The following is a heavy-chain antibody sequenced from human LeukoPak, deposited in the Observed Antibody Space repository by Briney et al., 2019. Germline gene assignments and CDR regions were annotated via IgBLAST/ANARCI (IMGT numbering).Heavy chain of an antibody. CDR1: GGSISSYY. J-gene: IGHJ4*02. CDR3: ARVDSSGCPLY. CDR2: IYTSGST. Sequence: SETLSLTCTVSGGSISSYYWSWIRQPPGKGLEWIGYIYTSGSTNYNPSLKSRVTISVDTSKNQFSLKLSSVTAADTAVYYCARVDSSGCPLYWGQGTLVTVSS. D-gene: IGHD3-22*01. V-gene: IGHV4-4*09.